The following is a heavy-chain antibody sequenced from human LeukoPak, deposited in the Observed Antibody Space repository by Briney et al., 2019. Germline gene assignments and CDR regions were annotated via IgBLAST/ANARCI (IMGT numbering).Heavy chain of an antibody. CDR2: ISYDGSNK. Sequence: GGSLRLSCAASGFTFSTYGMHWVRQAPGKVLEWVAVISYDGSNKYYADSVKGRFTISRDNSKNTLYLQMNSLRADDTAVYYCAKSHHVTAIDYWGQGTLVTVSS. D-gene: IGHD2-21*02. CDR1: GFTFSTYG. J-gene: IGHJ4*02. V-gene: IGHV3-30*18. CDR3: AKSHHVTAIDY.